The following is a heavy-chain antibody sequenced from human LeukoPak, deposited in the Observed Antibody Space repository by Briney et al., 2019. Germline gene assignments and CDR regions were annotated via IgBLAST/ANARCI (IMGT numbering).Heavy chain of an antibody. CDR1: GGSIGSYY. CDR3: ARSVQLWSPYGMDV. J-gene: IGHJ6*02. Sequence: SETLSLTCTVSGGSIGSYYWSWIRQPPGKGLEWIGYIYYSGSTNYNPSLKSRVTISVDTSKNQFSLKLSSVTAADTAVYYCARSVQLWSPYGMDVWGQGTTVTVSS. D-gene: IGHD5-18*01. CDR2: IYYSGST. V-gene: IGHV4-59*08.